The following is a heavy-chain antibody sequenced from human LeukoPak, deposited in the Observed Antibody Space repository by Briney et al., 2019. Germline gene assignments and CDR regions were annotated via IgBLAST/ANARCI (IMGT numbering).Heavy chain of an antibody. Sequence: GGSLRLSCAAAGLTVTSNYMSWVRQPPGKGLEWVSVMYTGGGRYYGDSVKGRFTISRDNSKNTVFLQMNSLRVEDTALYYCTRGQSYCGADCYSDWGQGTLVTVSS. J-gene: IGHJ4*02. CDR3: TRGQSYCGADCYSD. D-gene: IGHD2-21*02. V-gene: IGHV3-66*01. CDR1: GLTVTSNY. CDR2: MYTGGGR.